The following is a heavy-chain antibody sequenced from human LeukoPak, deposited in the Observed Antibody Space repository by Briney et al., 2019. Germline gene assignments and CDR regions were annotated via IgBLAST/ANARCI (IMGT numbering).Heavy chain of an antibody. V-gene: IGHV3-30*02. CDR3: GKDPAKWGVAFDI. J-gene: IGHJ3*02. CDR1: GFTFNSYG. D-gene: IGHD3-10*01. CDR2: IRNDGSNK. Sequence: PGGTLRLSHAASGFTFNSYGMHGARHAPAKGREGVAFIRNDGSNKYYADSLKGRFTISKYNYKNTLYLEMNRLISEDTGVYYCGKDPAKWGVAFDIWGQGTMVTVSS.